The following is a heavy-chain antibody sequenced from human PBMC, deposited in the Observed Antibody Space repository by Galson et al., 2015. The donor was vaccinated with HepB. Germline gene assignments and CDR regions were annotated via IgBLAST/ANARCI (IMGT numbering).Heavy chain of an antibody. CDR1: GYTFTDFY. D-gene: IGHD1-26*01. CDR2: INPNSGAS. V-gene: IGHV1-2*04. Sequence: SVKVSCKASGYTFTDFYIHWVRQAPGQGLEWMGRINPNSGASTYAQKFQGWVTMTRDTSISTAFMELSRLRSDDTAVYYCARVGNSGNYLNYWGQGTLVTVSS. CDR3: ARVGNSGNYLNY. J-gene: IGHJ4*02.